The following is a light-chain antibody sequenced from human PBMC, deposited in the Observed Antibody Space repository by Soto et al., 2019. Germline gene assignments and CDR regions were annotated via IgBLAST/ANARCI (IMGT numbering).Light chain of an antibody. Sequence: DIQMTQSPSALSASLGDRVTITCRASHSIDTWLAWYQQRPGKAPNLLIYDASSLASGVPSRFSGGGSGTEFTLTISNLQPDDFGTYYCQQSYSTPLTFGGGTKVEIK. J-gene: IGKJ4*01. CDR2: DAS. CDR1: HSIDTW. V-gene: IGKV1-5*01. CDR3: QQSYSTPLT.